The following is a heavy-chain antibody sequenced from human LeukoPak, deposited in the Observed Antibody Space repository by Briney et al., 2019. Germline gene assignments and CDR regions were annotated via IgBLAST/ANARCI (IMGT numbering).Heavy chain of an antibody. Sequence: ASVKVSCKASGYTFTSYYIHWVRQPPRQGLEWMGIINPSGGSTSYEQKFQGRVTMTRDMSTGTVDMELRSLRSEDTAVYYCARDGEADYDSSPSSYYYYYMDVWGKGTTVTVSS. J-gene: IGHJ6*03. D-gene: IGHD3-22*01. CDR1: GYTFTSYY. CDR2: INPSGGST. V-gene: IGHV1-46*01. CDR3: ARDGEADYDSSPSSYYYYYMDV.